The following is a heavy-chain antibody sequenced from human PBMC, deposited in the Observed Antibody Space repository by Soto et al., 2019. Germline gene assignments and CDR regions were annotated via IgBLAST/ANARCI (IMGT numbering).Heavy chain of an antibody. Sequence: SETLSLTCAVSGGSISSGNYYWTWIRQSPGKGLEWIGYIYYSGSTLYNPSLKSRVTISVDMSKNQFSLNLSSVTAADTAVYYCAKGYTMVRGALGGFDPWGQGTLVTVSS. D-gene: IGHD3-10*01. V-gene: IGHV4-30-4*01. CDR2: IYYSGST. CDR1: GGSISSGNYY. CDR3: AKGYTMVRGALGGFDP. J-gene: IGHJ5*02.